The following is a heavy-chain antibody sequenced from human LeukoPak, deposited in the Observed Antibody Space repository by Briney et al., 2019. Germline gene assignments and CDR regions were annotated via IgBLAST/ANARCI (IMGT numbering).Heavy chain of an antibody. CDR3: ARESISIESHFDS. CDR2: IGTRDHNV. V-gene: IGHV3-48*04. D-gene: IGHD5-24*01. J-gene: IGHJ4*02. CDR1: GFTFSSYG. Sequence: PGGSLRLSCAASGFTFSSYGMHWVRQAPGKGLEWISRIGTRDHNVYYADSVKGRFTVSRDNGRSSLFLQMNSLRAEDAGLYYCARESISIESHFDSWGQGTLVAVSS.